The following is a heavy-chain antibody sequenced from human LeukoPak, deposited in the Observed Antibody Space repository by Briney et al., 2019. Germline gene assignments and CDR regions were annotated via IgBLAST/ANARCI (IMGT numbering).Heavy chain of an antibody. J-gene: IGHJ4*02. V-gene: IGHV3-30-3*01. Sequence: GGSLRLSCAASGFTFSSYAMHWVRQAPGKGLEWVAVISYDGSNKYHADSVKGRFTISRDNSKNTLYLQMNSLRAEDTAVYYCARHDPKKYFDYWGQGTLVTVSS. CDR2: ISYDGSNK. CDR1: GFTFSSYA. CDR3: ARHDPKKYFDY.